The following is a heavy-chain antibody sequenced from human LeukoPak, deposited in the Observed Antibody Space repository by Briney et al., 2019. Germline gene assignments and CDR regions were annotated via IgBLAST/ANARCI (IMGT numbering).Heavy chain of an antibody. Sequence: GESLKISCKGSGYSFTKYWIGWVRPMSGKGLEWMGIIYPDDSDTRYNPSFQGQVTVSADKSISTAYLQWSSLKASDTAMYYCARQNWASGDFWGQGTLVTVSS. CDR2: IYPDDSDT. J-gene: IGHJ4*02. V-gene: IGHV5-51*01. CDR1: GYSFTKYW. CDR3: ARQNWASGDF. D-gene: IGHD7-27*01.